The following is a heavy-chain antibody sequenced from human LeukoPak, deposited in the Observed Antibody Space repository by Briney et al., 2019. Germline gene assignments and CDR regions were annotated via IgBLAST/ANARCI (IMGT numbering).Heavy chain of an antibody. J-gene: IGHJ4*02. Sequence: GGSLRLSCAASGFTFSSYSMNWVRQAPGKGLEWVSSISSSSSYIYYADSVKGRLTISRDNAKNSLYLQMNSLRAEDTAVYYCARDWDTWAPFDYWGQGTLVTVSS. D-gene: IGHD5-18*01. CDR1: GFTFSSYS. CDR3: ARDWDTWAPFDY. V-gene: IGHV3-21*01. CDR2: ISSSSSYI.